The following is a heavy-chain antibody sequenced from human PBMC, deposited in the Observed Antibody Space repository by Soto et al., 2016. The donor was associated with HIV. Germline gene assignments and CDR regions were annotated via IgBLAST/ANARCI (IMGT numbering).Heavy chain of an antibody. J-gene: IGHJ4*02. CDR1: EFAFGNNA. Sequence: EVHLLESGGGLAQPGKSLRLSCTASEFAFGNNAMSWLRQVPGKGLEWVSSISGSGGSTYYADPVKGRFTIPRDNSKNTLYLQMNRLRDEDTAIYYCAKAVRGAPTTNRYFFDYWGQGTLVTVSS. V-gene: IGHV3-23*01. CDR2: ISGSGGST. CDR3: AKAVRGAPTTNRYFFDY. D-gene: IGHD1-1*01.